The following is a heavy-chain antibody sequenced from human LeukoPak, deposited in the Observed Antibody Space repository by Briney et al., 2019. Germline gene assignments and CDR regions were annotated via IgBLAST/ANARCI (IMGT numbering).Heavy chain of an antibody. CDR3: ARGQATYYYDSSGYSPPLN. CDR1: GGSISSYY. J-gene: IGHJ4*02. CDR2: IYTSGST. V-gene: IGHV4-4*09. Sequence: SETLSLTCTVSGGSISSYYWSWIRQPPGKGLEWIGYIYTSGSTNYNPSLKSRVTISVDTSKNQFSLKLSSVTAADTAVYYCARGQATYYYDSSGYSPPLNWGQGTLVTVSS. D-gene: IGHD3-22*01.